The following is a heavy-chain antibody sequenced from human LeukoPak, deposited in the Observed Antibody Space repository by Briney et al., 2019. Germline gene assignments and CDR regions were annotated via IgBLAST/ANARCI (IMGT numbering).Heavy chain of an antibody. Sequence: PSETLSLTCTVSGGSISNNNYYWGWIRQPPGKGLEWIGSIYYTGSTYYNPSLKSRVTISVDTSKNQFSLKLSSVTAADTAVYYCARSYYYDSSPFDYWGQGTLVTVSS. CDR3: ARSYYYDSSPFDY. CDR2: IYYTGST. D-gene: IGHD3-22*01. CDR1: GGSISNNNYY. J-gene: IGHJ4*02. V-gene: IGHV4-39*01.